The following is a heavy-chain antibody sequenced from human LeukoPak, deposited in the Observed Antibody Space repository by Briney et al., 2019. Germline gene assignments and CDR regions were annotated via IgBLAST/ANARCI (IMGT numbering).Heavy chain of an antibody. Sequence: SETLSLTCTASGGSISSYYWSWIRQPPGKGLEWIGDIYYSGSTNYNPSLKSRVTISVDTSKNQFSLRRSSVTAAYTAVYYSARLASGSYGPLTPFDYWGQGTLVTVSS. CDR1: GGSISSYY. CDR2: IYYSGST. CDR3: ARLASGSYGPLTPFDY. J-gene: IGHJ4*02. D-gene: IGHD1-26*01. V-gene: IGHV4-59*08.